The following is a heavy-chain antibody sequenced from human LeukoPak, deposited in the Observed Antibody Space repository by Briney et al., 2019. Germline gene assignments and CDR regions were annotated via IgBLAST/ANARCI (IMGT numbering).Heavy chain of an antibody. CDR1: GFTFSSYG. Sequence: PGGSLRLSCAASGFTFSSYGMHWVRQAPGKGLECVAFIRYDGSNKCYADSVKGRFTISRDNSKNMLYLQMNSLRGEETAVYYCAKVTSPYYYYMDVWGKGTTVTVSS. CDR3: AKVTSPYYYYMDV. CDR2: IRYDGSNK. J-gene: IGHJ6*03. V-gene: IGHV3-30*02.